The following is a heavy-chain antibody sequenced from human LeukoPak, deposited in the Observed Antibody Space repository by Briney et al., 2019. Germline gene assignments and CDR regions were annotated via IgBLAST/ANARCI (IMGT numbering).Heavy chain of an antibody. CDR2: IYYSGST. D-gene: IGHD5-18*01. CDR3: ARGTNTANNWFDP. V-gene: IGHV4-31*03. J-gene: IGHJ5*02. Sequence: PSQTLSLTCTVSGHFINSGGYQGIWIRQSPGKGLEWIGYIYYSGSTYYTPSLKSRVTISFDTSKNQFSLNLTFVTVADTAVYYCARGTNTANNWFDPWGQGTLVTVSS. CDR1: GHFINSGGYQ.